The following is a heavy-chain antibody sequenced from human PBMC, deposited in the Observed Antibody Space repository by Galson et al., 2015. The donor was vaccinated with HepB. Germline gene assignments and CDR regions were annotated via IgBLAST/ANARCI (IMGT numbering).Heavy chain of an antibody. J-gene: IGHJ4*02. CDR1: GGTFSSYA. CDR2: IIPIFGTA. CDR3: ARELYYDSSGLMRYFDY. Sequence: SCKASGGTFSSYAISWVRQAPGQGLEWMGGIIPIFGTANYAQKFQGRVTITADESTSTAYMELSSLRSEDTAVYYCARELYYDSSGLMRYFDYWGQGTLVTVSS. D-gene: IGHD3-22*01. V-gene: IGHV1-69*01.